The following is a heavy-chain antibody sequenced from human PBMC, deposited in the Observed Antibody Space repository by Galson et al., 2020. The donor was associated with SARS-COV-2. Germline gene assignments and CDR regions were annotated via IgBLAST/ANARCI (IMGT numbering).Heavy chain of an antibody. CDR3: AREGMATIGDWV. D-gene: IGHD3-10*01. J-gene: IGHJ4*02. Sequence: GGSLRLSCAASGFTFSSYGMHWVRQAPGKGLEWVAVIWYDGSNKYYADSVKGRFTISRDNSKNTLYLQMNSLRAEDTAVYYCAREGMATIGDWVWGQGTLVTVSS. CDR1: GFTFSSYG. CDR2: IWYDGSNK. V-gene: IGHV3-33*01.